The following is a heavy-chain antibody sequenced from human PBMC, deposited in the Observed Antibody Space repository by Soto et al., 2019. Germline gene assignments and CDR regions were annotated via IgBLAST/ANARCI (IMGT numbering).Heavy chain of an antibody. CDR3: AKEWVYDSSGWSFDY. CDR2: ISYDGSNK. Sequence: PGGSLRLSCAASGFTFSSYGMHWVRQAPGKGLEWVAVISYDGSNKYYADYVKGRFTISRDNSKNTLYLQMNSLRAEDTAVYYCAKEWVYDSSGWSFDYWGQGTLVTVSS. D-gene: IGHD3-22*01. V-gene: IGHV3-30*18. CDR1: GFTFSSYG. J-gene: IGHJ4*02.